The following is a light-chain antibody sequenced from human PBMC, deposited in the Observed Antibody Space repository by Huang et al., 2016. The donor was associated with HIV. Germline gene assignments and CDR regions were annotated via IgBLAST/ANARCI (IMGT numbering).Light chain of an antibody. CDR1: QSVSSSY. Sequence: EIVLTQSPGTLSLSPGERATLSCRASQSVSSSYLAWYQQQPGQAPRRLIYGASSRATDIPDKLSGSGSVTDFTLTISRLEPEDFAVYYCQQYGSSPWTFGQGTKVEIK. CDR3: QQYGSSPWT. J-gene: IGKJ1*01. CDR2: GAS. V-gene: IGKV3-20*01.